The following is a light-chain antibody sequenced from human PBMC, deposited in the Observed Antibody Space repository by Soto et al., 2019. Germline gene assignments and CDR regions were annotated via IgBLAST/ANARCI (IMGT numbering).Light chain of an antibody. V-gene: IGLV7-46*01. Sequence: QALVTQEPSLSVSPGGTATLTCGSSTGAVTNGHYPYWFQQKPGQAPRTLIYDTTNRHSWTPARFSGSLLGGKAALTLSGAQPEDEAEYYCLLPYNGTKGLANGTKVTV. J-gene: IGLJ1*01. CDR1: TGAVTNGHY. CDR2: DTT. CDR3: LLPYNGTKG.